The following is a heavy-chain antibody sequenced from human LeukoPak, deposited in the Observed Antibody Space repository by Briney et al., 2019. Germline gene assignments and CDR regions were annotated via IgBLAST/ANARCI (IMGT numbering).Heavy chain of an antibody. V-gene: IGHV3-30*08. CDR3: AKVFGVPAAIESYNWFDP. D-gene: IGHD2-2*01. J-gene: IGHJ5*02. Sequence: GRSLRLSCAGSAFTFNSFAMHWVRVAPGKGREGVAAISYDGEDEFYGDSVRGRFTISRDNSKNTLHLQMNSLRAEDTAVYYCAKVFGVPAAIESYNWFDPWGQGTLVTVSS. CDR2: ISYDGEDE. CDR1: AFTFNSFA.